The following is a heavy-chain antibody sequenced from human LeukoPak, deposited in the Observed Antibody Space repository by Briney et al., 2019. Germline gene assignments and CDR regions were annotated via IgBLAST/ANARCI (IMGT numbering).Heavy chain of an antibody. V-gene: IGHV1-8*03. Sequence: ASVKVSCKASGYTFTSYDINWVRQATGQGLEWMGWMNPNSGNTGYAQKFQGRVTITRNTSISTAYMELSSLRSEDTAVYYCASSLFYYYYYYMDVWGKGTTVTVSS. CDR1: GYTFTSYD. CDR2: MNPNSGNT. J-gene: IGHJ6*03. CDR3: ASSLFYYYYYYMDV.